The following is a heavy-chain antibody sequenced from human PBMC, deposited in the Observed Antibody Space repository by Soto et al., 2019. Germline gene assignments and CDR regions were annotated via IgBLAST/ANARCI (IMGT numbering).Heavy chain of an antibody. Sequence: SETKSVTCAVAGGSIISGVYSLSWLRKPPGKGLEWIGYIYYSGSTYYNPSLKSRVTISVDRSKNQFSLKLSSVTAADTAVYYCARDEVIKGHFDHWGQGTLVTVSS. CDR2: IYYSGST. D-gene: IGHD3-22*01. CDR3: ARDEVIKGHFDH. J-gene: IGHJ4*02. CDR1: GGSIISGVYS. V-gene: IGHV4-30-2*05.